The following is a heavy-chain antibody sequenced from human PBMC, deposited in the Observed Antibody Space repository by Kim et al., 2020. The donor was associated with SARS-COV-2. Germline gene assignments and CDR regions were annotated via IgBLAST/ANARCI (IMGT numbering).Heavy chain of an antibody. CDR2: IIPIFGTA. D-gene: IGHD3-10*01. J-gene: IGHJ6*02. Sequence: SVKVSCKASGGTFSSYAISWVRQAPGQGLEWMGGIIPIFGTANYAQKFQGRVTITADESTSTAYMELSSLRSEDTAVYYCANQGSGSMAGYGMDVWGQGTTVTVSS. CDR3: ANQGSGSMAGYGMDV. V-gene: IGHV1-69*13. CDR1: GGTFSSYA.